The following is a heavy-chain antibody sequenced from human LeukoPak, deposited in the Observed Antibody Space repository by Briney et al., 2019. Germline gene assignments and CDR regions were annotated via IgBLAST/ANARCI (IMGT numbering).Heavy chain of an antibody. CDR3: ARDRYFYGSGRNWHFDS. Sequence: GGSLRLSCAASGFTFSSYGMHWVRQAPGKGLEWVAFIRYDGSNKYYADSVKGRFTISRDSAKNSLYLQMDSLRAEDTAVYYCARDRYFYGSGRNWHFDSWGQGTLVTVSS. V-gene: IGHV3-30*02. D-gene: IGHD3-10*01. CDR1: GFTFSSYG. CDR2: IRYDGSNK. J-gene: IGHJ4*02.